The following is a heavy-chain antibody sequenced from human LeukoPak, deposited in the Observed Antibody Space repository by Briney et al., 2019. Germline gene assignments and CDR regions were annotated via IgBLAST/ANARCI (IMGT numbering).Heavy chain of an antibody. CDR1: GFTFSSYG. CDR3: AREGYYYDSSGYYLFDY. Sequence: GGSLRLSCAASGFTFSSYGVHWVRQAPGKGLEWVAVIWYDGSNKYYADSVGGRFTISRDNSKNTLYLQMNSLRAEDTAVYYCAREGYYYDSSGYYLFDYWGQGTLVTVSS. D-gene: IGHD3-22*01. V-gene: IGHV3-33*01. CDR2: IWYDGSNK. J-gene: IGHJ4*02.